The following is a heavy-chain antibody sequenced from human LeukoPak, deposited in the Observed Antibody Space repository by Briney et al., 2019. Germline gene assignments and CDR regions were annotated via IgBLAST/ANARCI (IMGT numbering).Heavy chain of an antibody. J-gene: IGHJ4*02. V-gene: IGHV4-30-2*01. CDR2: IYHSGST. CDR3: ARGRNRLKPSFDY. CDR1: GGSISSGGYY. Sequence: ASETLSLTCTVSGGSISSGGYYWSWIRQPPGKGLEWIGYIYHSGSTNYNPSLKSRVTISVDTSKNQFSLKLSSVTAADTAVYYCARGRNRLKPSFDYWGQGTLVTVSS. D-gene: IGHD3-16*01.